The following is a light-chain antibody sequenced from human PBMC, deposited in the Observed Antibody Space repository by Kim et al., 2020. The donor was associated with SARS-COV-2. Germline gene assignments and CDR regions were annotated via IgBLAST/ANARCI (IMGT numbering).Light chain of an antibody. CDR3: QQFGSSPPYT. V-gene: IGKV3-20*01. CDR2: GAS. J-gene: IGKJ2*01. CDR1: QSVRANY. Sequence: SPGERATLCCRASQSVRANYLAWYQQKTGQPPRLLIYGASNRATGIPDRFSGSGSGTDFTLTISRLEPEDFAVYFCQQFGSSPPYTFGQGTKLEI.